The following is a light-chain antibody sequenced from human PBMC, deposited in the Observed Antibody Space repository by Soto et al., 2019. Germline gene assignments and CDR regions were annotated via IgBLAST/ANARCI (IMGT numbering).Light chain of an antibody. CDR3: QQYGSSPQWT. J-gene: IGKJ1*01. Sequence: ETVLTQSPCTLSLSPGDRATLSCRASQSVSSSYLAWYQQKPGQAPRLLIYGASSRATGIPDRFSGSGSGTDFTLTISRLEPEDFAVYYCQQYGSSPQWTFGQGTKVDIK. CDR2: GAS. V-gene: IGKV3-20*01. CDR1: QSVSSSY.